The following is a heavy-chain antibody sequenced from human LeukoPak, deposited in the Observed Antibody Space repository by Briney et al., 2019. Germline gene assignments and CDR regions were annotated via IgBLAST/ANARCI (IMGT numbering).Heavy chain of an antibody. J-gene: IGHJ3*02. D-gene: IGHD6-19*01. V-gene: IGHV3-7*01. CDR1: GFTFSSYW. Sequence: PGGSLRLSCAASGFTFSSYWMSWVRQAPGKGLEWVASLKQDGSEKYYVDSVKGRFTISRDNAKTSLYLQMNSLRAEDTAVYYRARQIGWRDAFDIWGQGTVVIVSS. CDR3: ARQIGWRDAFDI. CDR2: LKQDGSEK.